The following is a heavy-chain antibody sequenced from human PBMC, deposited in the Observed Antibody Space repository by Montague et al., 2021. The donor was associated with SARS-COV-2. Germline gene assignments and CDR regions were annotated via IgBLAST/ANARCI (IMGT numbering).Heavy chain of an antibody. CDR3: ARAQTTCFIANLVNYLDY. V-gene: IGHV4-59*01. Sequence: SETLSLTCTVSGDSITTDNWGWSWQSPGRGLERKWHSYYTGTTKSDPYLKSQVTISVDTSRRQFSLKLKSVTATDTAVSYCARAQTTCFIANLVNYLDYWGQGALVTVSS. D-gene: IGHD2-21*01. CDR2: SYYTGTT. CDR1: GDSITTDN. J-gene: IGHJ4*02.